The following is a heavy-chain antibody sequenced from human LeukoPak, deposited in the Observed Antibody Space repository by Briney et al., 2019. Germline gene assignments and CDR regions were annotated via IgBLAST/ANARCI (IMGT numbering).Heavy chain of an antibody. Sequence: SETLSLTCTVSGGSISSYYWSWIRQPPGKGLEWIGYIYYSGSTNYNPSLKSRVTISVDTSKNQFSLKLSSVTAADTAVYYCARERSCTNDVCEVVWFDPWGQGTLVTVSS. CDR2: IYYSGST. CDR3: ARERSCTNDVCEVVWFDP. J-gene: IGHJ5*02. V-gene: IGHV4-59*01. D-gene: IGHD2-8*01. CDR1: GGSISSYY.